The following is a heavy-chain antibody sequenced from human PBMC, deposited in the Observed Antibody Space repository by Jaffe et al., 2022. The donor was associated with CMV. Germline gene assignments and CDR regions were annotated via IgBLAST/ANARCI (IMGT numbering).Heavy chain of an antibody. J-gene: IGHJ5*02. CDR2: IYYSGST. Sequence: QLQLQESGPGLVKPSETLSLTCTVSGGSISSSSYYWGWIRQPPGKGLEWIGSIYYSGSTYYNPSLKSRVTISVDTSKNQFSLKLSSVTAADTAVYYCARHEITIFGARGWFDPWGQGTLVTVSS. CDR3: ARHEITIFGARGWFDP. D-gene: IGHD3-3*01. V-gene: IGHV4-39*01. CDR1: GGSISSSSYY.